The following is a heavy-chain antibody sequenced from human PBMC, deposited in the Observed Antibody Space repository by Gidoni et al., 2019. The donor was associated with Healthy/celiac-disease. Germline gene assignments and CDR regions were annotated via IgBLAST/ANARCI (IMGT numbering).Heavy chain of an antibody. V-gene: IGHV3-23*01. CDR2: ISGRGGST. J-gene: IGHJ5*02. CDR1: GFTFSSYA. Sequence: CPASGFTFSSYAMSWVRQAPGKGLEWVSAISGRGGSTYYADSVKGRFTISRDNSKNTLYLQMNSLRAEDTAVYYCAKDHEQWLVQYDWFDPWGQGTLVTVSS. CDR3: AKDHEQWLVQYDWFDP. D-gene: IGHD6-19*01.